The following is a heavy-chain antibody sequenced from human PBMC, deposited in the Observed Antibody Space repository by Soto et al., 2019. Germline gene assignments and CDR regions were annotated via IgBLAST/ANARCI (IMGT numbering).Heavy chain of an antibody. V-gene: IGHV3-23*01. J-gene: IGHJ4*02. CDR3: ARGSTDSYPGSRIFDF. CDR2: ITDTGGDA. D-gene: IGHD3-10*01. CDR1: GLTFGSHA. Sequence: PGGSLRLSCVASGLTFGSHAMSWVRQAPGEGLQWVSTITDTGGDAKYADSVRGRFVISRDNSKKILYLQMTSLTAEDSAMYFCARGSTDSYPGSRIFDFWGRGTLVTVSS.